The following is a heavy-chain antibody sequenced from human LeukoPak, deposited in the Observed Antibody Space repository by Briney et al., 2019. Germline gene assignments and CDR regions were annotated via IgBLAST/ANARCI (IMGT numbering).Heavy chain of an antibody. D-gene: IGHD4-11*01. CDR1: GFTFSSYS. CDR2: ISSSSSYI. V-gene: IGHV3-21*01. J-gene: IGHJ4*02. CDR3: ARARKLTTVTTFSYFDY. Sequence: GGSLRLSCAASGFTFSSYSMNWVRQAPGKGLEWVSSISSSSSYIYYADSVKGRFTISRDNAKNSLYLQMNSLRAEDTAVHYCARARKLTTVTTFSYFDYWGQGTLVTVSS.